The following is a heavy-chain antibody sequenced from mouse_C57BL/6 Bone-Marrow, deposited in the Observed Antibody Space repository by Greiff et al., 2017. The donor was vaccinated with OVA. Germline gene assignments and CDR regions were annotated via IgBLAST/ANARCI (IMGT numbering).Heavy chain of an antibody. V-gene: IGHV1-55*01. CDR2: VFPGSGGS. D-gene: IGHD1-1*01. CDR1: GYTFTNNW. Sequence: QVQLQQPGAELVKPGASVKMSCRASGYTFTNNWITWVRQRPGQGLEWIGDVFPGSGGSNNNEKFKRRATLTVEKSSSTAYMQLSSLTSEDSAVYYCARDYGSSGGALDYWGQGTSVTVSS. J-gene: IGHJ4*01. CDR3: ARDYGSSGGALDY.